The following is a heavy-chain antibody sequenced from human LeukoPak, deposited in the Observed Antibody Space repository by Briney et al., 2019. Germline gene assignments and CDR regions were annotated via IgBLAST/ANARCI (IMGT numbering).Heavy chain of an antibody. CDR1: GYTLTELS. CDR2: FDPEDGET. Sequence: ASVKVSCKVSGYTLTELSMHWVRQAPGKGLEWMGGFDPEDGETIYAQKFQGRVTMTRDTSTSIVYMHLSSLRSEDTAVYYCARGIIVVRGVLPYGMDVWGQGTTVTVSS. D-gene: IGHD3-10*01. CDR3: ARGIIVVRGVLPYGMDV. J-gene: IGHJ6*02. V-gene: IGHV1-24*01.